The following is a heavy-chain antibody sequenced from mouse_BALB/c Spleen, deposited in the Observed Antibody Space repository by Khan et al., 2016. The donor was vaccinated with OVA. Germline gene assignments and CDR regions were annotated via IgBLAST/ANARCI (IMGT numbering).Heavy chain of an antibody. CDR1: GYTFTDYA. D-gene: IGHD1-1*01. V-gene: IGHV1S137*01. CDR3: ARSYYGSSYAMDY. Sequence: QVQLQQSGPELVRPGVSVKISCKGSGYTFTDYAMHWVKQSHAKSLEWIGVISTYYGNTNYNQKFQGKATMTADKSSSTAYMELTRLTSEDSAIHYGARSYYGSSYAMDYWGQGTSVTVSS. CDR2: ISTYYGNT. J-gene: IGHJ4*01.